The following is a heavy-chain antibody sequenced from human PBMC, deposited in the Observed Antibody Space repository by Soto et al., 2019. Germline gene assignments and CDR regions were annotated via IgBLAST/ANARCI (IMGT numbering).Heavy chain of an antibody. D-gene: IGHD5-18*01. CDR2: IIPMFGIG. Sequence: QVQLVQSGAEVKMPGSSVRVSCKASGGSFSKYGISWVRQAPGQGLEWMGGIIPMFGIGNYAEKFLGRVTITADESTRLRHMELSSLRTEDTAVYFCAQGYGEIYLYAMEVWGQGTTVTVSS. CDR1: GGSFSKYG. CDR3: AQGYGEIYLYAMEV. V-gene: IGHV1-69*01. J-gene: IGHJ6*02.